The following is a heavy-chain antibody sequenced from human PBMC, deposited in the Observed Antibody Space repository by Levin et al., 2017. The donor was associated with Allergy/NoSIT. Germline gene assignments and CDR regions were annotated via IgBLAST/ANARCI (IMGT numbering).Heavy chain of an antibody. J-gene: IGHJ4*02. CDR2: ISTARSYM. Sequence: GGSLRLSCTDSGSTFSRYGMTWVRQAPGKGLEWVSSISTARSYMYYADSVKGRFTISRDNAKNSVYLQMNSLRAEETAVYYCATGRGSWYTSDLCAHWGRGPPVTVS. D-gene: IGHD3-10*01. V-gene: IGHV3-21*06. CDR1: GSTFSRYG. CDR3: ATGRGSWYTSDLCAH.